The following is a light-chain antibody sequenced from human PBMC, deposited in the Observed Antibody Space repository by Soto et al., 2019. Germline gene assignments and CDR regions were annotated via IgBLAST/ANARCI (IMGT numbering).Light chain of an antibody. J-gene: IGKJ1*01. CDR3: QQYSVYWT. CDR1: QGINNF. Sequence: DIQMTQAPSSLSASVGDLVAITCRASQGINNFLAWYQQKPGKAPKVLIYDASSWAGGVPSRFTGSGSGTEFTLTTNSLQPDDFATYYCQQYSVYWTFGQGTKVDIK. V-gene: IGKV1-5*01. CDR2: DAS.